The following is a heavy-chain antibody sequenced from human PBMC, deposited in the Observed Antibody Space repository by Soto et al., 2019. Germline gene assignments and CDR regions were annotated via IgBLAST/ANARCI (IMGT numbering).Heavy chain of an antibody. V-gene: IGHV1-18*04. CDR2: ISAYNGNT. J-gene: IGHJ6*02. D-gene: IGHD2-2*01. Sequence: QVQLVQSGAEVKKPGASVKVSCKASGYTFTSYGISWVRQAPGQGLEWMGWISAYNGNTNYAQKLQGRVTLTTDTSTSTAYMELRSLRSDDTAVYYCARGSIVVVPAATTFYYYYGMDVWGQGTTVTVSS. CDR1: GYTFTSYG. CDR3: ARGSIVVVPAATTFYYYYGMDV.